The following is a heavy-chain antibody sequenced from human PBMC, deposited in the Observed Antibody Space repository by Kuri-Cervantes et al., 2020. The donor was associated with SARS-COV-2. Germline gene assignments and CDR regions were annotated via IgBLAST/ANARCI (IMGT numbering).Heavy chain of an antibody. V-gene: IGHV3-30*03. Sequence: LSLTCAASGFTFSSYGMHWVRQAPGKGLEWVAVISYDGKKKRCMASGKGRFTISRDNSQNTLYLQMQSLRSEDTGMCYCATDRDGFHDFWGQGTLVTVSS. CDR2: ISYDGKKK. CDR3: ATDRDGFHDF. J-gene: IGHJ4*02. D-gene: IGHD3-10*01. CDR1: GFTFSSYG.